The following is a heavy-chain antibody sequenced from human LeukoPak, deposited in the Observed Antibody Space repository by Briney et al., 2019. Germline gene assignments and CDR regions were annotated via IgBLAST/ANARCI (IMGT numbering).Heavy chain of an antibody. CDR1: GYTFTSYA. D-gene: IGHD2-15*01. J-gene: IGHJ4*02. V-gene: IGHV1-3*01. CDR2: INAGNGNT. CDR3: ARRGCSGGSCYPYFDY. Sequence: ASVKVSCKASGYTFTSYAMHWVRQAPGQRLEWMGWINAGNGNTKYSQKFQGRVTMTTDTSTSTAYMELRSLRSDDTAVYYCARRGCSGGSCYPYFDYWGQGTLVTVSS.